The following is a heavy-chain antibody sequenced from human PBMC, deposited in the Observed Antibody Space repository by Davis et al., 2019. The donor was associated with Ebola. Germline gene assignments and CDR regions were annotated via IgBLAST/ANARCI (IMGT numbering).Heavy chain of an antibody. CDR1: GYSFTSYW. D-gene: IGHD6-19*01. CDR2: IYPGDSDT. V-gene: IGHV5-51*01. CDR3: ARLPYLGIAVAGLYYFDY. Sequence: GESLKISCKGSGYSFTSYWIGWVRQMPGKGLEWMGIIYPGDSDTRYSPSFQGQVTISADKSISTAYLQWSSLKASDTAMYYCARLPYLGIAVAGLYYFDYWGQGTLVTVSS. J-gene: IGHJ4*02.